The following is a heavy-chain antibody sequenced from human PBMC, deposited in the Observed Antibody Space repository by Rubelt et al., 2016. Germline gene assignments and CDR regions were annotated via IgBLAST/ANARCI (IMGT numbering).Heavy chain of an antibody. CDR2: INAGYGET. CDR1: GYNFKIYG. V-gene: IGHV1-3*01. Sequence: QAQLVQSGAEVKKPGASVKVSCKASGYNFKIYGMHWVRQAPGQGLEWMGWINAGYGETKYSQKLEGRLTITTDTSETTTYMELSSLTAEETAVYFCARDEDVWGQGTTVTVSS. CDR3: ARDEDV. J-gene: IGHJ6*02.